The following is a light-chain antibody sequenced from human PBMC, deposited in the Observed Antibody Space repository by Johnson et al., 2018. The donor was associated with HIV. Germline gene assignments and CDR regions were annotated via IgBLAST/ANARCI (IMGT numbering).Light chain of an antibody. CDR2: DNN. CDR3: GTWDSSLSAYV. V-gene: IGLV1-51*01. CDR1: SSNIGNNY. Sequence: QSVLTQPPSLSAAPGQTVTISCSGSSSNIGNNYVSWYQQLPGTAPKLLIYDNNKRPSGIPDRFSGSKSGTSATLGITGLPTGDEADYYCGTWDSSLSAYVFGTGTNVTVL. J-gene: IGLJ1*01.